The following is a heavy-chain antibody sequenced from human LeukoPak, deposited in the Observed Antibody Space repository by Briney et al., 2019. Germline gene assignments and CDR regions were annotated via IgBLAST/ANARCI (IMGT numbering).Heavy chain of an antibody. CDR3: GMGDDYGAFDI. J-gene: IGHJ3*02. CDR2: ISYDGSNK. CDR1: GFTFSSYW. Sequence: GGSLRLSCAASGFTFSSYWMHWVRQAPGKGLEWVAVISYDGSNKYYADSVKGRFTISRDNPKNTLYLQMNSLRAEDTAVYYCGMGDDYGAFDIWGQGTMVTVSS. D-gene: IGHD4-17*01. V-gene: IGHV3-30*03.